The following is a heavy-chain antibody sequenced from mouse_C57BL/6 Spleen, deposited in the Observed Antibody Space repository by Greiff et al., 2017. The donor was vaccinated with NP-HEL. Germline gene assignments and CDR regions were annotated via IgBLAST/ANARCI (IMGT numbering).Heavy chain of an antibody. CDR1: GYTFTSYW. J-gene: IGHJ3*01. Sequence: VQLQQPGAELVRPGSSVKLSCKASGYTFTSYWMHWVKQRPIQGLEWIGNIDPSDSETHYNQKFKDKATLTVDKSSSTAYMQLSSLTSEDSAVSYCARGIYYGSRERAWFAYWGQGTLVTVSA. CDR3: ARGIYYGSRERAWFAY. V-gene: IGHV1-52*01. CDR2: IDPSDSET. D-gene: IGHD1-1*01.